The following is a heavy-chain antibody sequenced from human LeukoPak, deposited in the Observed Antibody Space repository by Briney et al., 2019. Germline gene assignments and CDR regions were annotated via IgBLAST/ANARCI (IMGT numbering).Heavy chain of an antibody. D-gene: IGHD3-22*01. CDR2: IWYDGSNK. CDR3: ARGPNYYDSSGYYYTFAY. J-gene: IGHJ4*02. CDR1: GFTFSSYG. V-gene: IGHV3-33*01. Sequence: GGSLRLSCAASGFTFSSYGMHWVRQAPGKGLERVAVIWYDGSNKYYADSVKGRFTISRDNSKNTLYLQMNSLRAEDTAVYYCARGPNYYDSSGYYYTFAYWGQGTLVTVSS.